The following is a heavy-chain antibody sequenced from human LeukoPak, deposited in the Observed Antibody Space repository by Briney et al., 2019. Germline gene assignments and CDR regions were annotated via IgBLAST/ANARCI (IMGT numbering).Heavy chain of an antibody. D-gene: IGHD6-13*01. CDR2: IYYSGST. CDR1: GGSISSYY. CDR3: ARGWSSSWYGPMPYFDY. V-gene: IGHV4-59*01. Sequence: SETLSLTCTVSGGSISSYYWSWIRQPPGKGLEWIGYIYYSGSTNYNPSLKSRVTISVDTSKNQFSLKLSSVTAADTAVYYCARGWSSSWYGPMPYFDYWGQGTLVTVSS. J-gene: IGHJ4*02.